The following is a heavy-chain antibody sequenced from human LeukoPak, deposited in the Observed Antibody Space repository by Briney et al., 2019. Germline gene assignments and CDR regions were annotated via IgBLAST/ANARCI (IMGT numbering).Heavy chain of an antibody. J-gene: IGHJ4*02. V-gene: IGHV3-30*02. Sequence: HPGGFLRLSCAASGFTFSSYGMHWVRQAPGKGLEWVAFIRYDGSNKYYADSVKGRFTISRDNSKNTLYLQMNSLRAEDTAVYYCAKVGYCSGGSCYSEYWGQGTLVTVSS. CDR2: IRYDGSNK. CDR3: AKVGYCSGGSCYSEY. D-gene: IGHD2-15*01. CDR1: GFTFSSYG.